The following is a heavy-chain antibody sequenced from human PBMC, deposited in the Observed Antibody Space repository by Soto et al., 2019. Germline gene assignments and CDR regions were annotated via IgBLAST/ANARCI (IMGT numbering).Heavy chain of an antibody. V-gene: IGHV1-18*01. Sequence: ASVKVSCKASGYTFNFYWITWVRQAPGHGLEWMGWISGFNGNTNYAADLQGRVTMTTDTSTSTAYMELRGLRSDDTAVYYCARIGVSSGHESPDFDSWGQGTLVTVSS. CDR3: ARIGVSSGHESPDFDS. CDR1: GYTFNFYW. J-gene: IGHJ4*02. CDR2: ISGFNGNT. D-gene: IGHD3-16*01.